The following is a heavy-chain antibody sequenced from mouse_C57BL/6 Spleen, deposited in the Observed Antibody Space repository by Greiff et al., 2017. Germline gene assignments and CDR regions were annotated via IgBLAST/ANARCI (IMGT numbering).Heavy chain of an antibody. CDR2: IYPGEGDT. Sequence: VQLQQSGPELVKPGASVKISCKASGYAFSSSWMNWVKQRPGKGLEWIGRIYPGEGDTNYNGKFKGKATLTADKSSSPAYMQLSSLTSVDSAVNFCASHWLLPPFDYWGQGTTLTVSS. J-gene: IGHJ2*01. CDR1: GYAFSSSW. D-gene: IGHD2-3*01. CDR3: ASHWLLPPFDY. V-gene: IGHV1-82*01.